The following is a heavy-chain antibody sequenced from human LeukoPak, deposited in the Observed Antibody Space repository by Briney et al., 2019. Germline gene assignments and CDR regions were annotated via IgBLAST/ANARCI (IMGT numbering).Heavy chain of an antibody. V-gene: IGHV4-39*07. CDR2: IYYSGST. CDR1: VGSISSSSYY. D-gene: IGHD2-15*01. CDR3: ARVIVVVVAAPYLDY. J-gene: IGHJ4*02. Sequence: SETLSLTCTVSVGSISSSSYYWGWIRQPPGKGLEWIGSIYYSGSTYYNPSLKSRVTISVDTSKNQFSLKLSSVTAADTAVYYCARVIVVVVAAPYLDYWGQGTLVTVSS.